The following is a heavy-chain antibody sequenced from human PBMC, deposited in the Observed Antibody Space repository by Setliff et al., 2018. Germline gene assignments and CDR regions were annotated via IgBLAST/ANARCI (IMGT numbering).Heavy chain of an antibody. CDR2: INHSGST. Sequence: SETLSLTCAVYGESFSGHYWSWIRQPPGKGLEWIGEINHSGSTNYNTSLKSRVTISVDTSKNQFSLKLSSVAAADTAVYYCARGFDACGGGACYTDGPYYFDYWGLGTLVTVSS. CDR1: GESFSGHY. J-gene: IGHJ4*02. D-gene: IGHD2-21*02. V-gene: IGHV4-34*01. CDR3: ARGFDACGGGACYTDGPYYFDY.